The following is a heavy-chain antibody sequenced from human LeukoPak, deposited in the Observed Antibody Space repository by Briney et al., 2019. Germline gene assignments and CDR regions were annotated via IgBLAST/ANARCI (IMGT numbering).Heavy chain of an antibody. V-gene: IGHV4-31*03. CDR2: IYYSGST. Sequence: PSETLSLTCTVSGGSISSGGYYWSWIRQHPGKGLEWIGYIYYSGSTYYNPSLKSRVTISVDTSKNQFSLKLSSVTAADTAVYYCARGDYTLPSGFDYWGQGTLVTVSS. J-gene: IGHJ4*02. CDR1: GGSISSGGYY. D-gene: IGHD4-11*01. CDR3: ARGDYTLPSGFDY.